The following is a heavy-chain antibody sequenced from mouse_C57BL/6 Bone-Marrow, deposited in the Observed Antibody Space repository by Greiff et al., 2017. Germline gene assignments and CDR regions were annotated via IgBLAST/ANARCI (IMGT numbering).Heavy chain of an antibody. CDR3: SRGTTVVAPFAY. V-gene: IGHV1-81*01. D-gene: IGHD1-1*01. CDR1: GYTFPSYG. CDR2: IYPRSGNT. Sequence: QVQLKQSGAELARPGASVKLSCKASGYTFPSYGISWVKQRTGQGLEWIGEIYPRSGNTYYNEKFKGKATLTADKSSSTAYMELRSLTSEDSAVYFCSRGTTVVAPFAYWGQGTLVTVSA. J-gene: IGHJ3*01.